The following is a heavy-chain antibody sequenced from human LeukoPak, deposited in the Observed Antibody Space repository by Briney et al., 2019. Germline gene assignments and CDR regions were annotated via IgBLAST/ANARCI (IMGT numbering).Heavy chain of an antibody. Sequence: GASLKGSCKASGYTFTGYYMHRVRQAPGHGLVWMGWTNPNSGGTNYAQKVQGRVTMTRDTSISTVYMELSRLRSDDTAVYYCARDPGQIVGATTLSDSWGQGTLVTVSS. CDR3: ARDPGQIVGATTLSDS. V-gene: IGHV1-2*02. D-gene: IGHD1-26*01. J-gene: IGHJ4*02. CDR1: GYTFTGYY. CDR2: TNPNSGGT.